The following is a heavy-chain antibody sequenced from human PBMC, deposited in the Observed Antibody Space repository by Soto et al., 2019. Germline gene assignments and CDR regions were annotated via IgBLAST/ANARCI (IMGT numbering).Heavy chain of an antibody. Sequence: QVQLVESGGGVVQPGRSLRLSCAASGFTFSNYGMQWVRQAPGEGLEWVAAISDDGSRQYYADSVKGRFTISRDNSRDTLDLQRNNPRTEDTAVYYCARGGGDTYGHSWWHFDLWGRGTLVAVSS. V-gene: IGHV3-30*03. CDR3: ARGGGDTYGHSWWHFDL. CDR2: ISDDGSRQ. CDR1: GFTFSNYG. D-gene: IGHD5-18*01. J-gene: IGHJ2*01.